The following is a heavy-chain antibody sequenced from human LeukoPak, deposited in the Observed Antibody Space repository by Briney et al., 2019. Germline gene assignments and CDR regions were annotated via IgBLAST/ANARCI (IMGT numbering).Heavy chain of an antibody. Sequence: ASVTVSCKASGYTFTSYYTHWVRQAPGQGLEWMGIINPSGGSTSYAQKFQGRVTMTRDTSTSTVYMELSSLRSEDTAVYYCAREWELQKGSFDYWGQRTLVTVSS. CDR1: GYTFTSYY. V-gene: IGHV1-46*01. CDR3: AREWELQKGSFDY. CDR2: INPSGGST. D-gene: IGHD1-26*01. J-gene: IGHJ4*02.